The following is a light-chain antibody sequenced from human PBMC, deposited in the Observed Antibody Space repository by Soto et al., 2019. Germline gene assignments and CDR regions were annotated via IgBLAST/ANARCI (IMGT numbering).Light chain of an antibody. CDR3: MQALQTPLT. CDR2: STS. CDR1: QSLLQSNGYPY. Sequence: DIVMTQSPVSLPVTPGEPASISCRSSQSLLQSNGYPYLDWYLQKPGQSPQLLIYSTSHRASGVPDRFSGSGSGTDFTLKISRVEAEEVGVYYCMQALQTPLTFGGGTKVEIK. V-gene: IGKV2-28*01. J-gene: IGKJ4*01.